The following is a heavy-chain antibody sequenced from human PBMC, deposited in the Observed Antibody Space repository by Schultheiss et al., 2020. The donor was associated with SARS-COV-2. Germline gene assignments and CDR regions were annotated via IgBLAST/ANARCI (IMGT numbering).Heavy chain of an antibody. J-gene: IGHJ3*02. CDR3: ARARITMIVVVDAFDI. Sequence: SETLSLTCTVSGGSISSGDYYWSWIRQPPGKGLEWIGYIYHSGSTYYNPSLKSRVTISVDKSKNQFSLKLSSVTAADTAVYYCARARITMIVVVDAFDIWGQGTMVTVSS. D-gene: IGHD3-22*01. V-gene: IGHV4-30-4*01. CDR1: GGSISSGDYY. CDR2: IYHSGST.